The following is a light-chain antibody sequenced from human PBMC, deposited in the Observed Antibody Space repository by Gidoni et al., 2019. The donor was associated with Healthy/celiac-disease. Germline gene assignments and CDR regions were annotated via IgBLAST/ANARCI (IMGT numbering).Light chain of an antibody. CDR3: QQYGSSPLT. J-gene: IGKJ4*01. CDR1: QSVSSSY. Sequence: EIVLTQSTGTLSLSPGERATLSCSASQSVSSSYLAWYQQTPGQAPRLLIYGASSRSTGIPDRFSGSGSGTDFTLTISRLEPEDFAVYYCQQYGSSPLTFGGGTKVEIK. CDR2: GAS. V-gene: IGKV3-20*01.